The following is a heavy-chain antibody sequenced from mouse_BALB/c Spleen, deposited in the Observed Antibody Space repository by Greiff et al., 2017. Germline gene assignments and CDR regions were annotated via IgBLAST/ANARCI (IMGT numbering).Heavy chain of an antibody. J-gene: IGHJ2*01. CDR2: ISTYYGDA. D-gene: IGHD1-1*01. Sequence: VQLHQSGAELVRPGVSVKISCKGSGYTFTDYAMHWVKQSHAKSLEWIGVISTYYGDASYNQKFKGKATMTVDKSSSTAYMELARLTSEDSAIFYCARAYYGYFDYWGQGTTLTVSS. CDR1: GYTFTDYA. V-gene: IGHV1S137*01. CDR3: ARAYYGYFDY.